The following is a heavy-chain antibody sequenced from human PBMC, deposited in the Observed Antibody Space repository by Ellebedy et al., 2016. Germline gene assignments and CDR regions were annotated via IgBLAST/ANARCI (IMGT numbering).Heavy chain of an antibody. V-gene: IGHV3-30*18. CDR2: ISYDGSNK. Sequence: LSLTCAASGFTFSSYGMHWVRQAPGKGLEWVAVISYDGSNKYYADSVKGRFTISRDNSKNTLYLQMNSLRAEDTAVYYCAKEARDCGGDCYGSSFDYWGQGTLVTVSS. J-gene: IGHJ4*02. CDR3: AKEARDCGGDCYGSSFDY. CDR1: GFTFSSYG. D-gene: IGHD2-21*02.